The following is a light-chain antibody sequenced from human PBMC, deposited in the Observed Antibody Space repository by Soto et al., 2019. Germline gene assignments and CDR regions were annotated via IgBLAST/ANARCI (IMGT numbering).Light chain of an antibody. CDR2: SAS. J-gene: IGKJ5*01. CDR3: QASNTTPLT. V-gene: IGKV1-39*01. CDR1: QSIGNY. Sequence: DIPMTQSPSSLSASIGDRVTLTCRSSQSIGNYLNWYQQKPGKAPSLLIHSASTLQNGVPSRFSGSGSGTEFTFPLSGLQPDDVATYYCQASNTTPLTFGQGTRLE.